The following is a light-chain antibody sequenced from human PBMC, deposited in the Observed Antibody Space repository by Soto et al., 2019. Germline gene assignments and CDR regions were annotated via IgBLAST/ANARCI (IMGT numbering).Light chain of an antibody. J-gene: IGKJ4*01. CDR1: QRVLYKSDNKNY. Sequence: DIVMTQSPDSLAVSLGERATINCKSSQRVLYKSDNKNYLAWYQQKAGQPPKLLIYWASTRDSGVPDRFSGSGSGADFTLTINNLQAEDVAVYYCQQYYTTLSFGGGTKVEIK. CDR2: WAS. V-gene: IGKV4-1*01. CDR3: QQYYTTLS.